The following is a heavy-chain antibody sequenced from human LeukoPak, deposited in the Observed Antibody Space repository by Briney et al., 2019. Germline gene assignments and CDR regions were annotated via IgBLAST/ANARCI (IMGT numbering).Heavy chain of an antibody. D-gene: IGHD2-15*01. Sequence: PGGSLRLSCAASGFTFSSYGMHWVRQAPGKGLEWVAFIRYDGSNKYYADSVKGRFTISRDNSKNTLYLQMNSLRAEDTAVYYCAKDSLPSDIVVVVAATDYWGQGTLVTVSS. CDR1: GFTFSSYG. CDR3: AKDSLPSDIVVVVAATDY. CDR2: IRYDGSNK. J-gene: IGHJ4*02. V-gene: IGHV3-30*02.